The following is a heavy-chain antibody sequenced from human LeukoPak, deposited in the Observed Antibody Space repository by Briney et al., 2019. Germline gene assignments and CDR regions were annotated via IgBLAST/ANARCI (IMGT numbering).Heavy chain of an antibody. CDR3: ARMGITMVRGVIGY. V-gene: IGHV4-34*01. D-gene: IGHD3-10*01. CDR2: INHSGST. CDR1: GGSFSGYY. J-gene: IGHJ4*02. Sequence: SETLSLTXAVYGGSFSGYYWSWIRQPQGKGLEWIGEINHSGSTNYNPSLKSRVTISVDTSKNQFSLKLSSVTAADTAVYYCARMGITMVRGVIGYWGQGTLVTVSS.